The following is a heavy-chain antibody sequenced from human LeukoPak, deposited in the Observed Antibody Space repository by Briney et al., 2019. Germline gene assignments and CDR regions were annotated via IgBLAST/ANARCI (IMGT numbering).Heavy chain of an antibody. CDR3: AREDTAMVPLGYYYYGMDV. CDR2: MNPNSGGT. CDR1: GYTFTSYD. V-gene: IGHV1-2*02. Sequence: ASVKVSCKASGYTFTSYDINWVRQATGQGLEWMGWMNPNSGGTNYAQKFQGRVTMTRDTSISTAYMELSRLRSDDTAVYYCAREDTAMVPLGYYYYGMDVWGQGTTVTVSS. D-gene: IGHD5-18*01. J-gene: IGHJ6*02.